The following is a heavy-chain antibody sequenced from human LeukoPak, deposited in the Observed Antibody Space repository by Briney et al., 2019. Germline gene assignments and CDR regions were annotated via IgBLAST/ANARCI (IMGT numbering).Heavy chain of an antibody. CDR2: INPSGGST. Sequence: ASVKVSCKASGYTFTSYYMHWVRQAPGQGLEWTGIINPSGGSTSYAQKFQGRVTMTRDTSTSTVYMELSSLRSEDTAVYYCARAHQSYYDSSGYYSGVDYWGQGTLVTVSS. J-gene: IGHJ4*02. CDR3: ARAHQSYYDSSGYYSGVDY. D-gene: IGHD3-22*01. CDR1: GYTFTSYY. V-gene: IGHV1-46*01.